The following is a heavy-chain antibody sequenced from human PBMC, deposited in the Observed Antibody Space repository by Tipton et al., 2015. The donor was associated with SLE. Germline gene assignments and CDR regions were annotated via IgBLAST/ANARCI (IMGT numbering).Heavy chain of an antibody. CDR2: IFYTGST. CDR3: VAGSGGGAVDI. V-gene: IGHV4-39*07. J-gene: IGHJ3*02. Sequence: TLSLTCTVSDGSIRSTNYYWGWIRQPPGKGLEWIGSIFYTGSTYYNPSLKSRVTMSVDTSKNQFSLKLSSVTAADTAVYYCVAGSGGGAVDISGQGKMVTVSS. CDR1: DGSIRSTNYY. D-gene: IGHD6-25*01.